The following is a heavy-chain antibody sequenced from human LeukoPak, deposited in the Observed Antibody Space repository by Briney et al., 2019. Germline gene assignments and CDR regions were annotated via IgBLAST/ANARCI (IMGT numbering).Heavy chain of an antibody. J-gene: IGHJ4*02. Sequence: PGGSLRLSCAASGFTFSSYSMNWVRQAPGKGLEWVAVISYDGSNKYYADSVKGRFTISRDNSKNTLYLQMNSLRAEDTAVYYCARAGMTQDYYFDYWGQGTLVTVSS. CDR3: ARAGMTQDYYFDY. CDR2: ISYDGSNK. V-gene: IGHV3-30*03. CDR1: GFTFSSYS.